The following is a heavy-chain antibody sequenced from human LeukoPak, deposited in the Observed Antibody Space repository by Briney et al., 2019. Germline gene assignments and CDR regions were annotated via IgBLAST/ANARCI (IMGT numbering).Heavy chain of an antibody. V-gene: IGHV4-59*01. CDR3: ARGYYYDYSGPDFDY. Sequence: PSETLSLTCSVSGGSIISYYSSWIRQPPGKGLEWIGYIYYTGSTNSNPSLKSRVTISVDTSKNQFSLRLTSVTAADTAVYYCARGYYYDYSGPDFDYWGQGTLVTVSS. D-gene: IGHD3-22*01. J-gene: IGHJ4*02. CDR2: IYYTGST. CDR1: GGSIISYY.